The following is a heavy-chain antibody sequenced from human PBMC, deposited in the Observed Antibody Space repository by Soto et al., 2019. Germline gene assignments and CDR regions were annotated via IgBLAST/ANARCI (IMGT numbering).Heavy chain of an antibody. CDR2: MNPNSGNT. Sequence: ASVKVSCKASGYTFTSYDISWVRQATGQGLEWMGWMNPNSGNTGYAQKFQGRVTMTRNTSISTAYMELSSLRSEDTAVYYCARGPVVAASNYYYYYMDVWGKGTTVTVS. D-gene: IGHD2-15*01. CDR1: GYTFTSYD. J-gene: IGHJ6*03. CDR3: ARGPVVAASNYYYYYMDV. V-gene: IGHV1-8*02.